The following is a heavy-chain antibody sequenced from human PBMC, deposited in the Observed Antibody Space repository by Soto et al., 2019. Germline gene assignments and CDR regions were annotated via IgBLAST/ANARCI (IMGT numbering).Heavy chain of an antibody. CDR1: GGSISNGDHY. J-gene: IGHJ4*02. CDR3: ARDSVAAAGYFGY. Sequence: QVQLQESGPGLVKPSQTLSLTCTVSGGSISNGDHYWSWIRQHPGKGLEWIGYIYYSGRTYYNPSLKSRLTMSVDTSKNPFSLRLSSVTAADTAVYYCARDSVAAAGYFGYWGQGTLVTVSS. CDR2: IYYSGRT. D-gene: IGHD6-13*01. V-gene: IGHV4-31*03.